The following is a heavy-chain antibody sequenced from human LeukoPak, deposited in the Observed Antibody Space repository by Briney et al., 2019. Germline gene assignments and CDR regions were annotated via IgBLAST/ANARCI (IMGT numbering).Heavy chain of an antibody. CDR3: AKGWRERRLAIVVVPAAIKILDY. V-gene: IGHV1-3*01. CDR2: INAGNGNT. D-gene: IGHD2-2*01. Sequence: GASVKVSCKASGYTFTSYAMHWVRQAPGQRLEWMGWINAGNGNTKYSQKFQGRVTITRDTSASTAYMELSSLRSEDTAVYYCAKGWRERRLAIVVVPAAIKILDYWGQGTLVTVSS. CDR1: GYTFTSYA. J-gene: IGHJ4*02.